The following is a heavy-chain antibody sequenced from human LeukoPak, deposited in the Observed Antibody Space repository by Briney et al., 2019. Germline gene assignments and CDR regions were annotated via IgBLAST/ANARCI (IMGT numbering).Heavy chain of an antibody. J-gene: IGHJ6*03. CDR1: GGSFSGYY. D-gene: IGHD2-2*01. Sequence: SETLSLTCAVYGGSFSGYYWSWIRQPPGKGLEWIGEINHSGSTNYNPSLKSRVTISVDTSKNQFSLKLSSVTAADTAVYYCARQAKDIVVVPAAISNYYYYYMDVWGKGTTVTVSS. CDR2: INHSGST. V-gene: IGHV4-34*01. CDR3: ARQAKDIVVVPAAISNYYYYYMDV.